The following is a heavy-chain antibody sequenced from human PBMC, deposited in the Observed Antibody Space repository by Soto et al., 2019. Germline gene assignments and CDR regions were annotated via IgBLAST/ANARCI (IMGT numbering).Heavy chain of an antibody. CDR3: ARDLWGYCGTDCYPLDV. D-gene: IGHD2-21*02. CDR1: GGSISGYY. CDR2: MYNTGST. V-gene: IGHV4-59*01. J-gene: IGHJ6*02. Sequence: TLSLTCTVSGGSISGYYWSWIRQPPGKGLEWIGYMYNTGSTVYNPSFKSRVTISVDTSKNQFSLKLNSVTAADTAVYYCARDLWGYCGTDCYPLDVWGQGTTVTVSS.